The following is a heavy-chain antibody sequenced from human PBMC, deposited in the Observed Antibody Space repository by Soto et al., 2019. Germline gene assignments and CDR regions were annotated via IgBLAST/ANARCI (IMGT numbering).Heavy chain of an antibody. J-gene: IGHJ6*02. CDR1: GFTFLSYG. D-gene: IGHD3-10*01. CDR3: ATLSLVRGKSRYYGMDV. V-gene: IGHV3-30*03. Sequence: GVPLRHSCEASGFTFLSYGMHWIRHSPGQGPEWAAVISYDGSNKYYADSVKGRFTISRDNSKNTLYLQMNSLRAEDTAVYYCATLSLVRGKSRYYGMDVWGQGTTVTVSS. CDR2: ISYDGSNK.